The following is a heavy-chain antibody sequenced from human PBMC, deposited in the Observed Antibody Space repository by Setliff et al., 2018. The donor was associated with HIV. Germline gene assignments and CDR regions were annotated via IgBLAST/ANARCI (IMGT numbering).Heavy chain of an antibody. CDR1: GGSISSSTYY. CDR2: IYYSGNT. CDR3: ARESPSSSWFYFDF. J-gene: IGHJ4*02. D-gene: IGHD6-13*01. Sequence: PSETLSLTCTVSGGSISSSTYYWGWIRQPPGKGLEWIGSIYYSGNTYYNPSLKSRVTISVDTSKNQFSLKLSPVTAADTAVYYCARESPSSSWFYFDFWGQGTLVTVSS. V-gene: IGHV4-39*02.